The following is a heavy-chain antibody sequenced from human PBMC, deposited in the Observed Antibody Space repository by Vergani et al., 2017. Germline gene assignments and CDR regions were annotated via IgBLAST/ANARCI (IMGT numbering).Heavy chain of an antibody. Sequence: QVQLVQSGAEVKKPGASVKVSCKASGYTFTGYYMHWVRQAPGQGLEWMGWINPNSGGTNYAQKFQGRVTMTRDTSISTAYMELSRLRSDDTAVYYCARDGETTVTTPGDLYWYYGMDVWGQGTTVTVSS. CDR3: ARDGETTVTTPGDLYWYYGMDV. V-gene: IGHV1-2*02. D-gene: IGHD4-17*01. CDR1: GYTFTGYY. CDR2: INPNSGGT. J-gene: IGHJ6*02.